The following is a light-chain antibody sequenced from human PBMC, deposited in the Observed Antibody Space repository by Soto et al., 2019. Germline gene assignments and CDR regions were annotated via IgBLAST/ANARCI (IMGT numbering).Light chain of an antibody. Sequence: QSALTQPASVSGSPGQSITISCTGTSNDVGSYNLVSWYQQHPGKAPKLMIYEGSKRPSGVSNRFSGSKSGNTASLTISGLQAEDEADYYCCSYAGSSTGVFGGGTQLTVL. CDR3: CSYAGSSTGV. V-gene: IGLV2-23*01. CDR1: SNDVGSYNL. CDR2: EGS. J-gene: IGLJ2*01.